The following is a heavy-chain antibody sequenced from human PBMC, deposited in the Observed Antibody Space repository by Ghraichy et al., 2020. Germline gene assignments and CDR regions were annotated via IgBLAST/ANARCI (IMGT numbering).Heavy chain of an antibody. CDR2: IYYSGST. J-gene: IGHJ4*02. CDR1: GCSISSGGYY. D-gene: IGHD3-10*01. Sequence: SETLSLTCTVSGCSISSGGYYWSWIRQHPGKGLEWIGYIYYSGSTYYNPSLKSRVTISVNTSKNQFSLKLSFVTAADTAVYYCARFKGIVFDYWGQGTLVTVSS. V-gene: IGHV4-31*03. CDR3: ARFKGIVFDY.